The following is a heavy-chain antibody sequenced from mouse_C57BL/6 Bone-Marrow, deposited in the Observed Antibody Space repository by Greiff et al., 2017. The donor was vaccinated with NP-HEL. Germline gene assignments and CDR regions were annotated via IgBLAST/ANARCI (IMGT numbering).Heavy chain of an antibody. J-gene: IGHJ2*01. Sequence: VQLQQSGPGLVKPSQSLSLTCSVTGYSITSGYYWNWIRQFPGNKLEWMGYISYDVINNYNPSLKNRISITRDTSKNQFFLKLKPVTTEDTATDYCARATYDGYYVEDWGKGTTLTVSS. D-gene: IGHD2-3*01. V-gene: IGHV3-6*01. CDR3: ARATYDGYYVED. CDR2: ISYDVIN. CDR1: GYSITSGYY.